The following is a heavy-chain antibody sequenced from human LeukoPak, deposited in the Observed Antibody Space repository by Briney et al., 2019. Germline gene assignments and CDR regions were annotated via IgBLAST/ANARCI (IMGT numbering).Heavy chain of an antibody. Sequence: PGGSLRLSCAASGFTFSNYAMGWVRQAPGKGLEWVSTISGSGGSTYYADSVKGRFTISRDNSKNTLYLQMNSLRAEDTAVYYCAKLDTDYYYGMDVWGQGTTVTVSS. D-gene: IGHD5-18*01. V-gene: IGHV3-23*01. CDR1: GFTFSNYA. CDR2: ISGSGGST. J-gene: IGHJ6*02. CDR3: AKLDTDYYYGMDV.